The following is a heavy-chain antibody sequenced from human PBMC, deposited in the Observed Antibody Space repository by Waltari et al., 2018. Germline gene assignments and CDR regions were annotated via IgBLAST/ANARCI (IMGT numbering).Heavy chain of an antibody. J-gene: IGHJ4*02. Sequence: QVQLQESGPGLVKPSETLSLTCTVSGGSISSYYWSWIRQPAGKGLEWIGRICTSGSTNYNPSLKSRVTMSVDTSKNQFSLKLSSVTAADTAVYYCARDPYVITGTKRDYYFDYWGQGTLVTVSS. CDR1: GGSISSYY. D-gene: IGHD1-7*01. V-gene: IGHV4-4*07. CDR2: ICTSGST. CDR3: ARDPYVITGTKRDYYFDY.